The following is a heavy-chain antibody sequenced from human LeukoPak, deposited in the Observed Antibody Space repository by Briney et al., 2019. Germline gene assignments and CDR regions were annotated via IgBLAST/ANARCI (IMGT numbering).Heavy chain of an antibody. J-gene: IGHJ3*02. Sequence: GRSLRLSCAASGFTFSSYGMHWVRQAPGKGLEWVAVIWYDGSNKYYADSVKGRFTISRDNSKNTLYLQMNSLRAEDTAVYYCARPSLPGASRETDAFDIWGQGTMVTVSS. V-gene: IGHV3-33*01. CDR2: IWYDGSNK. CDR3: ARPSLPGASRETDAFDI. D-gene: IGHD1-14*01. CDR1: GFTFSSYG.